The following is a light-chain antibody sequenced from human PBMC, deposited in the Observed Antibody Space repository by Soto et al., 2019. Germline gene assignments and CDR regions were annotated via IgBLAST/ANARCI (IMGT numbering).Light chain of an antibody. CDR2: GAS. CDR3: QQYVSSVT. J-gene: IGKJ1*01. CDR1: QSVDSSF. Sequence: EIVLTQSPGSLSLSPGERATLSCRASQSVDSSFFAWYQQKPGQALRLLIYGASNRATGIPDRFSGSGSGTDLTLTISRLEPEDFAVYYCQQYVSSVTFGQGTKVEIK. V-gene: IGKV3-20*01.